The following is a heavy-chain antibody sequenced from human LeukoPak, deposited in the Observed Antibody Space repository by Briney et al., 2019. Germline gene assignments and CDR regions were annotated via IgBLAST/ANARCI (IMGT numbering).Heavy chain of an antibody. V-gene: IGHV3-74*01. CDR1: GFTFSSYW. D-gene: IGHD3-10*01. CDR2: INSDGSRT. CDR3: ARGPMVRTNLFDY. Sequence: GGSLRLSCAASGFTFSSYWMHWVRQAPGKGLVWVSRINSDGSRTSYADSVKGRFTISRGNAKNTLYLQMNSLRAEDTAVYYCARGPMVRTNLFDYWGQGTLVTVSS. J-gene: IGHJ4*02.